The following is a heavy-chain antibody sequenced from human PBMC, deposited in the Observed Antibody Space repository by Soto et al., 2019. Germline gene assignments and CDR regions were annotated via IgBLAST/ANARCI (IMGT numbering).Heavy chain of an antibody. V-gene: IGHV4-61*01. Sequence: QVQLQESGPGLVKPSETLSLTCTVSGGSVSSGSYYWSWIRQPPGKGLEWIGYIYYSGSTKYNPSLKXRXTXSXXTSKNQVSLKLSSVTAADTAVYYCARAGLGDGSDYWGQGTLVTVSS. J-gene: IGHJ4*02. CDR3: ARAGLGDGSDY. CDR2: IYYSGST. CDR1: GGSVSSGSYY. D-gene: IGHD1-26*01.